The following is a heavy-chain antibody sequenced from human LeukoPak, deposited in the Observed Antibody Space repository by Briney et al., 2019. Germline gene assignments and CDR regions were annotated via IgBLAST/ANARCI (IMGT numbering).Heavy chain of an antibody. CDR3: ALSSWSQEFRE. Sequence: ASVKVSCKASGYTFTSYYMHWVRQAPGQGLEWMGIINPSGGSSSYAQKFQGRVTMTRDMSTSTVYMELSSLRSEDTAVYYCALSSWSQEFREWGQGTLVTVSS. V-gene: IGHV1-46*01. J-gene: IGHJ4*02. CDR2: INPSGGSS. D-gene: IGHD6-13*01. CDR1: GYTFTSYY.